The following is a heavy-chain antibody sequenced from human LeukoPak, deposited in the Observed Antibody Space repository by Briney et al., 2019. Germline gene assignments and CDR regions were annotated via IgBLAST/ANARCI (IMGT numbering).Heavy chain of an antibody. CDR1: GYTFTSYD. Sequence: ASVKVSCKASGYTFTSYDINWVRQATGQGLEWMGWMNPNSGNTGYAQKFQGRVTMTRNTSISTAYMELSSLRSEDTAVYYCARSLPKVRGIPCYYYYGMDVWGQGTTVTVSS. D-gene: IGHD3-10*01. V-gene: IGHV1-8*01. CDR3: ARSLPKVRGIPCYYYYGMDV. CDR2: MNPNSGNT. J-gene: IGHJ6*02.